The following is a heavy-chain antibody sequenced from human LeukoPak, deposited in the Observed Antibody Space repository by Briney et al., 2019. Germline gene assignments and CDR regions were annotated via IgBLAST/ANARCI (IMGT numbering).Heavy chain of an antibody. D-gene: IGHD3-16*01. CDR1: GYTFTSYG. CDR2: ISAYNGNT. CDR3: ARDVGRSYDLDY. J-gene: IGHJ4*02. Sequence: GASVKVSCKASGYTFTSYGISWVRQAPGQGLEWMGWISAYNGNTAYAQSLQGRVTMTIDTSTSTVYMELRSLRSDDTAVYYCARDVGRSYDLDYWGQGTLVTVSS. V-gene: IGHV1-18*01.